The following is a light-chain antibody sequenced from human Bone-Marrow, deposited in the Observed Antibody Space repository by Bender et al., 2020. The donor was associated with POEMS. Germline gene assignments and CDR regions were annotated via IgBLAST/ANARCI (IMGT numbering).Light chain of an antibody. V-gene: IGLV2-14*03. CDR1: SSDVGGDDY. CDR3: CSYAGSTSL. CDR2: DVK. J-gene: IGLJ2*01. Sequence: QSALTQPASVSGSPGQSITISCTGTSSDVGGDDYVSWYQQHPGKVPKIMIYDVKKRPSGGSARFSGSKSGTTASLTISDLRAEDEADYFCCSYAGSTSLVGGGTKLTVL.